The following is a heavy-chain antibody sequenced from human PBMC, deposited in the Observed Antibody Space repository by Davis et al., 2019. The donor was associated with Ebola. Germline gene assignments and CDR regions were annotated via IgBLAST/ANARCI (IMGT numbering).Heavy chain of an antibody. CDR1: GGSIISSSSY. V-gene: IGHV4-39*01. Sequence: GSLRLSCTVSGGSIISSSSYWGWIRQPPRKGLEWIGSIYYSGITYYNPSLKSRVTISVDTSKNQFSLKLRSVTAADTAVYYCSGQGWSGYSLRHWLDPWGRGTLVTVSS. J-gene: IGHJ5*02. CDR3: SGQGWSGYSLRHWLDP. D-gene: IGHD3-3*01. CDR2: IYYSGIT.